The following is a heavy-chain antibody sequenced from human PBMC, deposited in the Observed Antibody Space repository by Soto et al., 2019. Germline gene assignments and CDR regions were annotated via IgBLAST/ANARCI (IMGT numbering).Heavy chain of an antibody. CDR2: ISAYNGNT. D-gene: IGHD3-3*01. V-gene: IGHV1-18*01. CDR1: GXTFTXXG. CDR3: ASYYDFWGGYVVVFEI. Sequence: SVKVSCKAXGXTFTXXGXSWVRQAPGQGLEWMGWISAYNGNTNHAQKLQGRVTMTTDTSTSTAYMELRSLRSDDTAVYYCASYYDFWGGYVVVFEIWGQGTLVTVSP. J-gene: IGHJ3*02.